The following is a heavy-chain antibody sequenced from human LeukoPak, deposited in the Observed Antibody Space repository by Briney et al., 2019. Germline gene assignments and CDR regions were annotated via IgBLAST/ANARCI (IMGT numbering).Heavy chain of an antibody. CDR2: IIPIFGTA. D-gene: IGHD3-10*01. CDR3: ARDRDGSGSYGY. CDR1: GGTFSSYA. J-gene: IGHJ4*02. Sequence: SVKVSCKASGGTFSSYAISWVRQAPGQGHEWMGGIIPIFGTANYAQKFQGRVTITTDESTSTAYMELSSLRSEDTAVYYCARDRDGSGSYGYWGQGTLVTVSS. V-gene: IGHV1-69*05.